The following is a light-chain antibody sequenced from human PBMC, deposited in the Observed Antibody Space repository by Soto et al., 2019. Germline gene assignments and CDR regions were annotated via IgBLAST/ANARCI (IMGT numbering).Light chain of an antibody. J-gene: IGLJ1*01. CDR1: SSDVGAYHF. CDR3: SSYTSSNTHYV. Sequence: QSALTHPGSVSWSPGQSITISCTGSSSDVGAYHFVSWYQHHPGKAPKLILYEVTARPSGVSSRFSGSKSGNTASLTISGLQADDEANYYCSSYTSSNTHYVFGTGTKVTVL. CDR2: EVT. V-gene: IGLV2-14*01.